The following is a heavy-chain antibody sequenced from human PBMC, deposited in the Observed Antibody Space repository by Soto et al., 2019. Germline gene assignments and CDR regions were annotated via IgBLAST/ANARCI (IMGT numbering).Heavy chain of an antibody. Sequence: KTSETLSLTCTVSGGSISSGGYYWSWIRRHPGKGLEWIGYIYYSGSTYYNPSLKSRVTISVDTSKNQFSLKLSSVTAADTAVYYCARGSYHYYDSSGYYYFDYWGQGTLGTVSS. J-gene: IGHJ4*02. CDR1: GGSISSGGYY. V-gene: IGHV4-31*03. CDR3: ARGSYHYYDSSGYYYFDY. CDR2: IYYSGST. D-gene: IGHD3-22*01.